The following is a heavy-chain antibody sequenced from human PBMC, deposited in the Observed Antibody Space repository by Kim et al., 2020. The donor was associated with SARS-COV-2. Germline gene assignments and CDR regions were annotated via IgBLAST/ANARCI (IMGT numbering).Heavy chain of an antibody. CDR1: GFTVSSNY. D-gene: IGHD2-21*02. CDR3: ARAHGGDYQSAEYFHH. J-gene: IGHJ1*01. CDR2: IYSGGTT. Sequence: GGSLRLSCAASGFTVSSNYMSWVRQAPGKGLQWVSVIYSGGTTYFADSVKGRFTISRDDSKNTLYLQMNSLRADDTAVYYCARAHGGDYQSAEYFHHWGQGTLVTVSS. V-gene: IGHV3-66*01.